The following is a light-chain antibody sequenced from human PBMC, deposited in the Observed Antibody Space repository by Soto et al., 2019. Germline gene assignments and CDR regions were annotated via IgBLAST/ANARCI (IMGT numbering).Light chain of an antibody. J-gene: IGLJ2*01. Sequence: SYELTQPLSVSVALGQTARITCGGNNIGSKNVHWYQQKPGQAPVLVICRDNNRPSGIPERFSGSNSGNTATLTISRAQVGDEDDYYCQVWDSSTVGVVFGGGTKLTVL. CDR1: NIGSKN. CDR2: RDN. V-gene: IGLV3-9*01. CDR3: QVWDSSTVGVV.